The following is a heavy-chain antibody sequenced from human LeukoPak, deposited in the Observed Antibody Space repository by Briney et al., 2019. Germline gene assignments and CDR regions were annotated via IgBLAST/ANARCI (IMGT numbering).Heavy chain of an antibody. D-gene: IGHD3-22*01. Sequence: PGGSLRLSCAASGFTFSSCGMSWVRQAPGKGLEWVSSISGSGGSTYYADSVKGRFSISRDNSKNTLYLLMNSLRAEDTAVYYCAKAMYSYDSSGSDYWGQGTLVTVSS. CDR3: AKAMYSYDSSGSDY. J-gene: IGHJ4*02. V-gene: IGHV3-23*01. CDR1: GFTFSSCG. CDR2: ISGSGGST.